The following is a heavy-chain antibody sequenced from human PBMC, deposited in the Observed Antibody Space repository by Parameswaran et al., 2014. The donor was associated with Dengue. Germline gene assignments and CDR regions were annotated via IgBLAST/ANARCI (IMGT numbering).Heavy chain of an antibody. V-gene: IGHV3-15*01. CDR3: TTGAPVLRYFDWLLPFDY. J-gene: IGHJ4*02. Sequence: WIRQPPGKGLEWVGRIKSKTDGGTTDYAAPVKGRFTISRDDSKNTLYLQMNSLKTEGTAVYYCTTGAPVLRYFDWLLPFDYWGQGTLVTVSS. D-gene: IGHD3-9*01. CDR2: IKSKTDGGTT.